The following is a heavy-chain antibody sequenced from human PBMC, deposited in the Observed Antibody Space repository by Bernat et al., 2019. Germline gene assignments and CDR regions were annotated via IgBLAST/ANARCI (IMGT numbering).Heavy chain of an antibody. CDR3: TTYTRSRAFDI. CDR2: IKSKTDGGTT. D-gene: IGHD2-2*02. V-gene: IGHV3-15*01. Sequence: EVQLVESGGGLVKPGGSLRLSCAASGFTFSNAWMSWVRQAPGKGLEWVGRIKSKTDGGTTDYAAPVKGRFTISRDDSKNTLYLQMNSLKTEDSAVYYCTTYTRSRAFDIWGQGTMVTVSS. CDR1: GFTFSNAW. J-gene: IGHJ3*02.